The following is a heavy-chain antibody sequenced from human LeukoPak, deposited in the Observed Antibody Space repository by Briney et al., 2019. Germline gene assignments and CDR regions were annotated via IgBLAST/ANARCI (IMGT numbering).Heavy chain of an antibody. CDR2: INPNSGGS. J-gene: IGHJ6*02. D-gene: IGHD5-18*01. Sequence: WASVKVSCKPSGYTFSGCYMHWVREAPGQGREWMGWINPNSGGSNYAQKLQGRVTMTTDTSTSTAYMELRSLRSDATAVYYCARGQDSYRYFRYTFLSDGPDPTYYYYGMDVWGQGTTVTVSS. CDR1: GYTFSGCY. V-gene: IGHV1-2*02. CDR3: ARGQDSYRYFRYTFLSDGPDPTYYYYGMDV.